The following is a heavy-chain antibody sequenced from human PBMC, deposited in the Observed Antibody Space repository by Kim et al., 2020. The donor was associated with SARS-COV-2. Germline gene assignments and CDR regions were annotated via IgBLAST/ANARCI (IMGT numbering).Heavy chain of an antibody. D-gene: IGHD6-6*01. CDR1: GYTFTSYA. CDR2: INTNTGNP. Sequence: ASVKVSCKASGYTFTSYAMNWVRQAPGQGLEWMGWINTNTGNPTYAQGFTGRCVFSLDTSVSTAYLQISSLKAEDTAVYYCARVPARLLSYYYYMDVWGKGTTVTVSS. CDR3: ARVPARLLSYYYYMDV. J-gene: IGHJ6*03. V-gene: IGHV7-4-1*02.